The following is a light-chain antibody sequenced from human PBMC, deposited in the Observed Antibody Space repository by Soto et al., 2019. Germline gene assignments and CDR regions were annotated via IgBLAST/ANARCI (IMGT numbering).Light chain of an antibody. CDR2: LGS. J-gene: IGKJ5*01. CDR1: QSLLYSKVYSC. CDR3: MQALQTPVT. V-gene: IGKV2-28*01. Sequence: DIVMTKSPLSLPVTPGGPASISCRSSQSLLYSKVYSCLVWYLQKPGQSPQLLIYLGSNRASGVPDRFSGSGSGTDFTLKISRVEAEDVGVYYCMQALQTPVTFGQGTRLEIK.